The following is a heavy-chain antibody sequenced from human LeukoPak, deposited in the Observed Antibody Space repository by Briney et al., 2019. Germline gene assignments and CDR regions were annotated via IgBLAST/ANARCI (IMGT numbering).Heavy chain of an antibody. CDR1: GGSFSRPF. J-gene: IGHJ5*01. CDR3: ARAERRFNLARGGFGSHFDS. V-gene: IGHV4-34*01. D-gene: IGHD2-15*01. Sequence: SETLSLTCAVSGGSFSRPFWSWIRQTPGKGLEWIGEIDHSGRTEYNPSLEGRVTMSVDTSKNQFSLRLTSVTAADTAVYFCARAERRFNLARGGFGSHFDSWGQGTLVSVSS. CDR2: IDHSGRT.